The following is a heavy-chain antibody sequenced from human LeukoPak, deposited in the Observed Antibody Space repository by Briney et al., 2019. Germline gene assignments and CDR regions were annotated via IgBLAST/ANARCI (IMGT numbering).Heavy chain of an antibody. CDR3: ATVPMAEVLRYFDWKYVFDY. D-gene: IGHD3-9*01. Sequence: ASVKVSCKVSGYTLTELSMHWVRQAPGKGLEWMGGFDPEDGETIYAQKFQGRATMTEDTSTDTAYMELSSLRSEDTAVYYCATVPMAEVLRYFDWKYVFDYWGQGTLVTVSS. CDR1: GYTLTELS. V-gene: IGHV1-24*01. CDR2: FDPEDGET. J-gene: IGHJ4*02.